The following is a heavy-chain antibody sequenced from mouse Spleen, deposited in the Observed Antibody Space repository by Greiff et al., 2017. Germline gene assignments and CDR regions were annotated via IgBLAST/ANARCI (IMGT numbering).Heavy chain of an antibody. CDR1: GYTFTSYD. Sequence: VQLQQSGPELVKPGASVKLSCKASGYTFTSYDINWVKQRPGQGLEWIGWIYPRDGSTKYNEKFKGKATLTVDTSSSTAYMELHSLTSEDSAVYFCARTYYSPYYYAMDYWGQGTSVTVSS. CDR2: IYPRDGST. J-gene: IGHJ4*01. V-gene: IGHV1-85*01. D-gene: IGHD2-12*01. CDR3: ARTYYSPYYYAMDY.